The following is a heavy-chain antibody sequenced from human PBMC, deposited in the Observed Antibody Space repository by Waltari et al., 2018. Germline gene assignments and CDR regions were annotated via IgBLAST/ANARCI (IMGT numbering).Heavy chain of an antibody. Sequence: EVQLVETGGGLIQPGGSLRLSCAASGFTVSSNYMSWVRQAPGKGLEWVAVIYSGCSTYYADSVKGRFTISRDNSKNTLYLQMNSLRAEDTAVYYCAREGPAGLYYFDYWGQGTLVTVSS. V-gene: IGHV3-53*02. D-gene: IGHD3-10*01. CDR2: IYSGCST. CDR1: GFTVSSNY. CDR3: AREGPAGLYYFDY. J-gene: IGHJ4*02.